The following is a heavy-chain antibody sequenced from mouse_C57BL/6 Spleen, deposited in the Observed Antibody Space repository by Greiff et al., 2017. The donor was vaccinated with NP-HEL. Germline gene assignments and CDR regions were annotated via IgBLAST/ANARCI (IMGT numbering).Heavy chain of an antibody. CDR2: IYPGDGDT. J-gene: IGHJ1*03. Sequence: QVQLQQSGPELAKPGASVKISCKASGYAFSSSWMNWVKQRPGKGLEWIGRIYPGDGDTNYNGKFKGKATLTADKSSSTAYMQLSSLTSEDSAVYFCARSAVVAYWYFDVWGTGTTVTVSS. D-gene: IGHD1-1*01. V-gene: IGHV1-82*01. CDR3: ARSAVVAYWYFDV. CDR1: GYAFSSSW.